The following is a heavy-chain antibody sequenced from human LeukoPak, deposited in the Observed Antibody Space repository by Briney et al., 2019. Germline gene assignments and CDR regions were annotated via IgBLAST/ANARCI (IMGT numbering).Heavy chain of an antibody. CDR3: AAPYTSSWFDL. CDR2: IVVDSDNT. CDR1: GFTFTSRSA. V-gene: IGHV1-58*01. D-gene: IGHD6-13*01. J-gene: IGHJ5*02. Sequence: SVKVSCKASGFTFTSRSAVQWVRQARGQRLEWIGWIVVDSDNTNYAENFQERVTITRDMSASTSYVELSSLRSEDTAVYFCAAPYTSSWFDLWGQGTLVTVSS.